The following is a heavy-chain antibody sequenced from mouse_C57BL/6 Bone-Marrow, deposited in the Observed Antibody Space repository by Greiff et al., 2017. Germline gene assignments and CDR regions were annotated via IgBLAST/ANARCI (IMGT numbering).Heavy chain of an antibody. CDR3: ARTGYGNLPWFAY. CDR1: GYAFSSSW. D-gene: IGHD2-10*02. J-gene: IGHJ3*01. CDR2: IYPGDGDT. V-gene: IGHV1-82*01. Sequence: VKLMESGPELVKPGASVKISCKASGYAFSSSWMNWVKQRPGKGLEWIGRIYPGDGDTNYNGKFKGKATLTADKSSSTAYMQLSSLTSEDSAVYFCARTGYGNLPWFAYWGQGTLVTVSA.